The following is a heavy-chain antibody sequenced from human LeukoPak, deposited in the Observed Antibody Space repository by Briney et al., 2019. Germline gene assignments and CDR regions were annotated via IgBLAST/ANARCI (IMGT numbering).Heavy chain of an antibody. CDR3: ARRRIAAAGTTFDY. V-gene: IGHV1-3*01. Sequence: AASVKVSCKASGYTFTSYAMHWVRQAPGQRLEWMGWINAGNGNTKYSQKFQGRVTITRDTSASTAYMELSSLRSEDTAVYYCARRRIAAAGTTFDYWGQGTLVTVSS. CDR2: INAGNGNT. J-gene: IGHJ4*02. CDR1: GYTFTSYA. D-gene: IGHD6-13*01.